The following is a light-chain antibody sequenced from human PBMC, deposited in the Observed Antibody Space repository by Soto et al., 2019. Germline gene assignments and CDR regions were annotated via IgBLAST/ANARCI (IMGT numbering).Light chain of an antibody. CDR2: GAS. CDR3: QQYGSSPRT. CDR1: QSVSSSF. Sequence: EIVLTQSPGTLSLSPGERATLSCRASQSVSSSFLAWYQQKPGQAPRLLIYGASSRATGIPGRFSGSGSGTDFPLTISRLEPEDFAVYYCQQYGSSPRTFGQGTKVEIK. J-gene: IGKJ1*01. V-gene: IGKV3-20*01.